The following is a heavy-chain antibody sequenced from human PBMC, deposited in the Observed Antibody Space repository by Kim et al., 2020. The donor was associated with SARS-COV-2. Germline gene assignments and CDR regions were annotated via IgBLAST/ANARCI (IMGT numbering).Heavy chain of an antibody. D-gene: IGHD1-26*01. CDR1: GFTFSSYS. CDR3: ARGWIRLLPGY. V-gene: IGHV3-21*01. CDR2: ISSSSSYI. J-gene: IGHJ4*02. Sequence: GGSLRLSCAASGFTFSSYSMNWVRQAPGKGLEWVSSISSSSSYIYYADSVKGRFTISRDNAKNSLYLQMNSLRAEDTAVYYCARGWIRLLPGYWGQGTLVTVSS.